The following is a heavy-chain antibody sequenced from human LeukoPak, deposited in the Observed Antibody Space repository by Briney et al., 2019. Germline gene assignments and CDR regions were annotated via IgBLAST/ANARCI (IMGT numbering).Heavy chain of an antibody. CDR1: GFTFSSYA. D-gene: IGHD5-18*01. CDR2: ISGSGGST. CDR3: AKVSVDTAMAYDY. V-gene: IGHV3-23*01. Sequence: PGGSLRLSCAASGFTFSSYAMSWVRQAPGRGLEWVSAISGSGGSTYYADSVKGRFTISRDNSKNTLYLQMNSLRAEGTAVYYCAKVSVDTAMAYDYWGQGTLVTVSS. J-gene: IGHJ4*02.